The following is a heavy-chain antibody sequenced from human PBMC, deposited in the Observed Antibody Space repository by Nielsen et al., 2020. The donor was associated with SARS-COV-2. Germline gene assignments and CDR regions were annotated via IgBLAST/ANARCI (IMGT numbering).Heavy chain of an antibody. D-gene: IGHD1/OR15-1a*01. CDR2: MYYSGST. V-gene: IGHV4-30-2*01. CDR3: ATGNKIFDDAFDV. J-gene: IGHJ3*01. Sequence: SETLSPTCAAPDCPISSGTYSWTWIRQPPGKGLEWIGYMYYSGSTYYNPSLESRVTTSVDRSKSQFYLRLTSVTAADTAVYFCATGNKIFDDAFDVWGQGTLVTVS. CDR1: DCPISSGTYS.